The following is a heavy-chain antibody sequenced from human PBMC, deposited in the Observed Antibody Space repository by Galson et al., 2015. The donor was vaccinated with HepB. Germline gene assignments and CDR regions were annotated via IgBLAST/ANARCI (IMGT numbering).Heavy chain of an antibody. Sequence: SVKVSCKASGYTFTGYHMHWVRLAPGQGLEWMGWINPNSGGTSYAQKFQGWVTMTRDTSISTAYMELSRLRSDDTAVYYCARSRTTGTKAPFDYWGQGTLVTVSS. J-gene: IGHJ4*02. CDR2: INPNSGGT. CDR3: ARSRTTGTKAPFDY. V-gene: IGHV1-2*04. D-gene: IGHD1-1*01. CDR1: GYTFTGYH.